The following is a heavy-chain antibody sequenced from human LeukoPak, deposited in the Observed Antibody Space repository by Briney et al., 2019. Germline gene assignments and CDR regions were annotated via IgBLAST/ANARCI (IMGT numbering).Heavy chain of an antibody. CDR3: AKGREQWLVPNFFDY. V-gene: IGHV3-23*01. CDR1: GFTFSNYD. Sequence: PGGFLRLSCAASGFTFSNYDMSWVRQAPGKGLEWGSAISGSGGSTYYADSVKGRFTISRDNSKNTLYLQMNSLRAEDTAVYYCAKGREQWLVPNFFDYWGQGTLVTVSS. D-gene: IGHD6-19*01. CDR2: ISGSGGST. J-gene: IGHJ4*02.